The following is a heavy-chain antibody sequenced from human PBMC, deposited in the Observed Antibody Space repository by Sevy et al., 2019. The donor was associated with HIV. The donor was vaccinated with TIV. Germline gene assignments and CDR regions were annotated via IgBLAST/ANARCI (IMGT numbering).Heavy chain of an antibody. J-gene: IGHJ6*02. CDR1: GFTFSSYA. V-gene: IGHV3-64*01. D-gene: IGHD3-10*01. CDR3: AKRGHSGNMDD. Sequence: GGSLRLSCAASGFTFSSYAMYWVRQAPGKGLEWVSAISSNGDYTYFAQSVKGRFTISRDNSKNTLDLQMGSLRVEDVAVYYCAKRGHSGNMDDWGQGTTVTVSS. CDR2: ISSNGDYT.